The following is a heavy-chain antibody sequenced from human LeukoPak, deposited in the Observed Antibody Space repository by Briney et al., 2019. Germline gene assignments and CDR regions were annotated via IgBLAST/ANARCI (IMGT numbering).Heavy chain of an antibody. J-gene: IGHJ4*02. Sequence: GGSLRLSCAASGFTVSSNYMSWVRQAPGEGLEWVSVIYSGGSTYYADSVKGRSTISRDHSKNTLYLQMNSLRAEDTAVYYCAKMGGSGWYPQIDYWGQGTLVTVSS. CDR3: AKMGGSGWYPQIDY. D-gene: IGHD6-19*01. CDR2: IYSGGST. V-gene: IGHV3-53*01. CDR1: GFTVSSNY.